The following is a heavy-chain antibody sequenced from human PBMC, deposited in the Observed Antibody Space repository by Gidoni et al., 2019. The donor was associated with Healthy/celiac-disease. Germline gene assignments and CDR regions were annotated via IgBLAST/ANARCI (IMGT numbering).Heavy chain of an antibody. V-gene: IGHV3-21*01. J-gene: IGHJ3*02. D-gene: IGHD2-15*01. CDR3: ARGVAADAFDI. Sequence: EVQLVESGGGLVKPGGSMRLSCAASGLTFSSYSMNWVRQAPGKGLEWVSSISSSSSYIYYADSVKGRFTISRDNAKNSLYLQMNSLRAEDTAVYYCARGVAADAFDIWGQGTMVTVSS. CDR2: ISSSSSYI. CDR1: GLTFSSYS.